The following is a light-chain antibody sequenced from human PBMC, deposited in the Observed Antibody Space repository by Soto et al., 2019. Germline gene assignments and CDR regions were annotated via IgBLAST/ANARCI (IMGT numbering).Light chain of an antibody. CDR2: DAS. CDR3: QQYDGH. V-gene: IGKV1-5*01. CDR1: QSINSW. J-gene: IGKJ2*01. Sequence: DIQMTQSPSTLSASVGDRVTITCRASQSINSWLAWYQQKPGKAPKLLIYDASSLESGVPSRFSGIGSETEFILTISSLQPDDFATYYCQQYDGHFGQGTKLEI.